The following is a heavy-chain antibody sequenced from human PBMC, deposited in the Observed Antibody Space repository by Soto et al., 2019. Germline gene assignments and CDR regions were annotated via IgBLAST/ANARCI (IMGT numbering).Heavy chain of an antibody. CDR3: ARDQYAVGGDF. Sequence: QVQLVQSGAEVKKPGASVKVSCKASGYTFTDYGVSWVRQAPGQGLEWMEWINTYNGKTNYAPKVQARVTMTTDTSTTTAYMELRSLKSDDTAVYFCARDQYAVGGDFWGQGTLVTVSS. CDR1: GYTFTDYG. CDR2: INTYNGKT. D-gene: IGHD1-26*01. V-gene: IGHV1-18*01. J-gene: IGHJ4*02.